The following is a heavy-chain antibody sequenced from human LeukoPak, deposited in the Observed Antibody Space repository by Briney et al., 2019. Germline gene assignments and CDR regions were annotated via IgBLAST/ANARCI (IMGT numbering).Heavy chain of an antibody. CDR1: GFTYSSHW. D-gene: IGHD1-26*01. CDR2: IKYDASST. Sequence: GGSLRLSCADSGFTYSSHWMHWVRQAPGKGLVWVSRIKYDASSTSYADSVKGRFTISRDNAKNTLYLQMNSLRAEDTAVYYCARGATYAYYQDYWGQGTLVTVSS. CDR3: ARGATYAYYQDY. V-gene: IGHV3-74*01. J-gene: IGHJ4*02.